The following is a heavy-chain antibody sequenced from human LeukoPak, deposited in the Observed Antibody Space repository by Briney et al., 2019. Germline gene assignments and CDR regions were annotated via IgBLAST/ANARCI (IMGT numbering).Heavy chain of an antibody. V-gene: IGHV3-23*01. CDR3: AKDPLVRGLTYDQ. Sequence: PGRSLRLSCAASGFTFRTCAMSWVRQAPGKGLEWVSAISGSGGSTYYADSVKGRFTISRDNSKNTLYLHMNSLRAEDTAVYYCAKDPLVRGLTYDQWGQGTLVTVSS. J-gene: IGHJ4*02. CDR1: GFTFRTCA. D-gene: IGHD3-10*01. CDR2: ISGSGGST.